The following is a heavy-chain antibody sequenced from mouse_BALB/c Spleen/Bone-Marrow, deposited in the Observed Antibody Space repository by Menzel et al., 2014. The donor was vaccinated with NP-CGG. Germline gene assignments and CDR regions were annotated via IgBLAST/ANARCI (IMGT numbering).Heavy chain of an antibody. J-gene: IGHJ3*01. D-gene: IGHD2-4*01. Sequence: VKLQESGAELMKPGASVKISCKATGYTFSTYWIEWVKRRPGHGLEWIGEILPGSGTTNYNEKFKGKATFTADTSSNTAYMQLSSLTSEDSAVYYCARLITTGGFAYWGQGTLVTVSA. CDR1: GYTFSTYW. CDR3: ARLITTGGFAY. CDR2: ILPGSGTT. V-gene: IGHV1-9*01.